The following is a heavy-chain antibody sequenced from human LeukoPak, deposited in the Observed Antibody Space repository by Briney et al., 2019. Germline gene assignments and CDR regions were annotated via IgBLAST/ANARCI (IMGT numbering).Heavy chain of an antibody. J-gene: IGHJ4*02. CDR1: GFTFSSYL. CDR3: ARFGSTSRTYDY. Sequence: PGGSLRLSCAASGFTFSSYLMTWVRPAPGGGLGWMAKIKQARNEISYAVSVKGRFTISRDNAKNSLSLEMHSLRGEDTAMYYCARFGSTSRTYDYWGQGTLVPVSS. V-gene: IGHV3-7*05. CDR2: IKQARNEI. D-gene: IGHD2-2*01.